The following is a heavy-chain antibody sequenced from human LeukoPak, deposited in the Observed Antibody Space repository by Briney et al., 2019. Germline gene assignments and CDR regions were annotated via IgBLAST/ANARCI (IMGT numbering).Heavy chain of an antibody. J-gene: IGHJ6*03. CDR1: GGSFSAYY. CDR2: INHSGST. CDR3: ARAVASYYYDSSGYYLYYYYYYMDV. V-gene: IGHV4-34*01. D-gene: IGHD3-22*01. Sequence: SETLSLTCAIYGGSFSAYYWNWIRQPPGKGLEWIGEINHSGSTNYNPSLKSRVTISVDTSKNQFSLKLSSVTAADTAVYYCARAVASYYYDSSGYYLYYYYYYMDVWGKGTTVTISS.